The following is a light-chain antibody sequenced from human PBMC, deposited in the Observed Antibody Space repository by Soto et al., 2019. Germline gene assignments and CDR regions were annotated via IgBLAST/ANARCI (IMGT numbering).Light chain of an antibody. V-gene: IGLV2-23*01. J-gene: IGLJ3*02. CDR1: SSDVGSYNF. CDR2: EGS. CDR3: CSYAGGDTLV. Sequence: QSVLTQPASVSGSPGQSITISCTGTSSDVGSYNFVSWYQQRPGKAPKLMIYEGSKRPSGVSNRFSGSKSGNTASLTISGLQAEDESDYYCCSYAGGDTLVFGGGTKLTVL.